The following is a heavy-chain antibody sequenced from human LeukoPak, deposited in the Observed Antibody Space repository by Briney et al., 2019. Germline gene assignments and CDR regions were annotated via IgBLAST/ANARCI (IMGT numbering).Heavy chain of an antibody. Sequence: SETLSLTCTVSGGSISSSSYYWGWIRQPPGKGLEWIGSIYYSGSTYYNPSLKSRVTISVDTSKNQFSLKLSSVTAADTAVYYCARGRGLIAARRPLDYWGQGTLVTVSS. CDR3: ARGRGLIAARRPLDY. V-gene: IGHV4-39*01. J-gene: IGHJ4*02. CDR2: IYYSGST. CDR1: GGSISSSSYY. D-gene: IGHD6-6*01.